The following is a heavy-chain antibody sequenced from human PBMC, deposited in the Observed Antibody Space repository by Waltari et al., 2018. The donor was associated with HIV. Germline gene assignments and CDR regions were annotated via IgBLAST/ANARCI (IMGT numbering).Heavy chain of an antibody. CDR3: ARFRCSSTSCYGRYAMDV. D-gene: IGHD2-2*01. CDR2: IYYSGTT. Sequence: QVQLQESGPGLVKPSETLSLTCPVSGGFINSYYWSWIRQPPGKGLEWIGYIYYSGTTNYNPSLQSRVTISVDTSKNQFSLKLTSVTAADTAVYYCARFRCSSTSCYGRYAMDVWGQGTTVTVSS. J-gene: IGHJ6*02. V-gene: IGHV4-59*01. CDR1: GGFINSYY.